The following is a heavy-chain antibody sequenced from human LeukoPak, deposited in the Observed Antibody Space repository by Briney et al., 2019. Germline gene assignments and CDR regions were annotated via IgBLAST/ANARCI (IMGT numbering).Heavy chain of an antibody. V-gene: IGHV3-74*01. Sequence: GGSLRLSCAASGFIFSRHWMHWVRQAPGEGLECVARVKKDDTYRDYADSAKGRFTISRDNAKNTLYLQMNSLRVEDTARYYCVRDDDIYGFDYWGQGTVVTVSS. CDR2: VKKDDTYR. CDR1: GFIFSRHW. CDR3: VRDDDIYGFDY. D-gene: IGHD3-3*02. J-gene: IGHJ4*02.